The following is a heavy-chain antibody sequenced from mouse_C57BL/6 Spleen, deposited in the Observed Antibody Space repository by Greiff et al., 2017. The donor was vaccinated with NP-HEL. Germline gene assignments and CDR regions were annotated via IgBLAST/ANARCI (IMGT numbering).Heavy chain of an antibody. CDR3: TKFYGCDYAMDY. CDR1: GYTFTDYE. CDR2: IDPETGGT. V-gene: IGHV1-15*01. J-gene: IGHJ4*01. Sequence: VQLQQSGAELVRPGASVTLSCKASGYTFTDYEMHWVKQTPVHGLEWIGAIDPETGGTAYNQKFKGKAILTAAKSSSTAYMELRSLTSEDSAVCYCTKFYGCDYAMDYWGQGTSVTVSS. D-gene: IGHD2-2*01.